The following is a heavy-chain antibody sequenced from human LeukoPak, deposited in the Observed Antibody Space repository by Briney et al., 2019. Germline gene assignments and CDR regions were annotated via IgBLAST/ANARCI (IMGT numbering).Heavy chain of an antibody. Sequence: SETLSLTCTVSGGSISTYYWSWIRQSPGKGLEWIGSIYYSGSTNYNPSLKSRVTISVDTSKNQFSLELSSVTAADTAVYYCAVNLTRHTFDIRGQGTMVTVSS. D-gene: IGHD1-1*01. J-gene: IGHJ3*02. CDR3: AVNLTRHTFDI. CDR2: IYYSGST. V-gene: IGHV4-59*08. CDR1: GGSISTYY.